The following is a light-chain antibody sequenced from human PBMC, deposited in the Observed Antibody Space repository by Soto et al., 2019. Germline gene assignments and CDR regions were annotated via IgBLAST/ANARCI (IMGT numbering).Light chain of an antibody. J-gene: IGKJ2*01. CDR2: GAT. CDR1: QSVSSNY. Sequence: ENVLTQSPGSLSLSPEERATLSCRASQSVSSNYLAWYQQKPGQSPRLLIYGATNRATGIPDRFSASGSGTEFTLTISRLEPEDFALYFCQQYGSSPYTFGQGTQLDIK. CDR3: QQYGSSPYT. V-gene: IGKV3-20*01.